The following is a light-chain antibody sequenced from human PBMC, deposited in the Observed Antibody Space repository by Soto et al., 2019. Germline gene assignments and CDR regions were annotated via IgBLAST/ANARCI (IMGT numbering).Light chain of an antibody. CDR1: QSVSNN. CDR2: YAS. J-gene: IGKJ5*01. Sequence: ERMMTQSPATLSVSPWERVTLSCRASQSVSNNLAWYQQKPGQAPSPLIYYASTRATGIAPRFSGSGSGTEFTLTISSLQSEDFALYYCQQYNDWPPITFGQGTRLEIK. CDR3: QQYNDWPPIT. V-gene: IGKV3-15*01.